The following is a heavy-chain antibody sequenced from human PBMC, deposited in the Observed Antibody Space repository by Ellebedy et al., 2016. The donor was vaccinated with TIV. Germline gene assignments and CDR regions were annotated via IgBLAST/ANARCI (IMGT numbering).Heavy chain of an antibody. CDR1: GYSFPSYG. D-gene: IGHD5-12*01. CDR2: INAYKGNT. V-gene: IGHV1-18*01. Sequence: AASVKVSCKASGYSFPSYGISWVRQAPGQGLEWMGWINAYKGNTNYAQKVQGRVTMTTDTSTSTAFMELRGLRSNDKAVYYCARDLDSGYERFYNWGQGNLVTVAS. J-gene: IGHJ4*02. CDR3: ARDLDSGYERFYN.